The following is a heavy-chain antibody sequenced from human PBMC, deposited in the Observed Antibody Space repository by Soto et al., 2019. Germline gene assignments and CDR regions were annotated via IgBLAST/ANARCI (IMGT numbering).Heavy chain of an antibody. CDR1: GGTFSSYA. J-gene: IGHJ4*02. CDR2: IIPIFGTA. Sequence: GASVKVSCKASGGTFSSYAISWVRQAPGQGLEWMGGIIPIFGTANYAQKFQGRVTITADESTSTAYMELSSLRSEDTAVYYCAKEYDSSGYYPDYWGQGTLVTSPQ. D-gene: IGHD3-22*01. V-gene: IGHV1-69*13. CDR3: AKEYDSSGYYPDY.